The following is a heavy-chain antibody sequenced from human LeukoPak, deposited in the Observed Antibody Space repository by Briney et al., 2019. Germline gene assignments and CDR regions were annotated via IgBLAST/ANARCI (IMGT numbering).Heavy chain of an antibody. D-gene: IGHD3-16*01. V-gene: IGHV1-3*01. CDR2: INAGNGNT. CDR3: ARGGGVSYYYYGMDV. J-gene: IGHJ6*02. CDR1: GYTFTSYA. Sequence: ASMKVSCKASGYTFTSYAMHWVRQAPGQRLEWMGWINAGNGNTKYSQKFQGRVTITRDTSASTAYMELSSLRSEDTAVYYCARGGGVSYYYYGMDVWGQGTTVTVSS.